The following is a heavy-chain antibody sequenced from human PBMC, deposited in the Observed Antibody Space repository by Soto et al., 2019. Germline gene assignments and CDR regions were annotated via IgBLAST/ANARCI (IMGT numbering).Heavy chain of an antibody. CDR1: GYTFTSYG. J-gene: IGHJ4*02. CDR3: ARVKGSGYYYRGLDY. Sequence: ASVKVSCKASGYTFTSYGISWVLQAPGQGLEWMGWISAYNGNTNYAQKLQGRVTMTTDTSTSTAYMELRSLRSDDTAVYYCARVKGSGYYYRGLDYWGQGTLVTVSS. CDR2: ISAYNGNT. V-gene: IGHV1-18*01. D-gene: IGHD3-22*01.